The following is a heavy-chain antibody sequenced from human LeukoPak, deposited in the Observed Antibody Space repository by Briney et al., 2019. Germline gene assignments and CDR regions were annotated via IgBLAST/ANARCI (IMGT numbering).Heavy chain of an antibody. J-gene: IGHJ4*02. CDR3: ATKTEWELLADY. Sequence: PSGTLSLTCAVSGASISNSNWWSWVRQPPGMRLAWIGEIHHSGSTNYNPSLKSRVTISVDKSNNQFSLRLSSVTAADTAVYYCATKTEWELLADYWGQGTLVTVSS. V-gene: IGHV4-4*02. CDR1: GASISNSNW. CDR2: IHHSGST. D-gene: IGHD1-26*01.